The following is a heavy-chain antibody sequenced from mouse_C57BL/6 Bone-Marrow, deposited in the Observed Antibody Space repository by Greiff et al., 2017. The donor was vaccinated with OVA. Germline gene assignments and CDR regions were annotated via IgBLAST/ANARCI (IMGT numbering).Heavy chain of an antibody. CDR3: ARERNGNFYAMDY. CDR1: GYAFTNYL. J-gene: IGHJ4*01. V-gene: IGHV1-54*01. D-gene: IGHD2-1*01. Sequence: QVQLQQSGAELVRPGTSVKVSCKASGYAFTNYLIEWVKQRPGQGLEWIGVINPGSGGTNYNEKFKGKATLTADKSSSTAYMQLSSLTSEDSAVYFCARERNGNFYAMDYWGQGTSVTVSS. CDR2: INPGSGGT.